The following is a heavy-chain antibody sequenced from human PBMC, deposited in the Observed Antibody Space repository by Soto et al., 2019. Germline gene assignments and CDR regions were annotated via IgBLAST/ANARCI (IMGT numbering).Heavy chain of an antibody. D-gene: IGHD2-2*01. CDR3: AKGTDIVVVPAAPLGYYYYYGMDV. J-gene: IGHJ6*02. CDR1: GFTFSSYG. Sequence: GGSLRLSCAASGFTFSSYGMHWVRQAPGKGLEWVAVISYDGSNKYYADSVKGRFTISRDNSKNTLYLQMNSLRAEDTAVYYCAKGTDIVVVPAAPLGYYYYYGMDVWGQGTTVTVS. CDR2: ISYDGSNK. V-gene: IGHV3-30*18.